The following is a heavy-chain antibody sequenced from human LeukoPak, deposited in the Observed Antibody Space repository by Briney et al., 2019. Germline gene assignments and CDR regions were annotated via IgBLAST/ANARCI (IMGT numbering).Heavy chain of an antibody. V-gene: IGHV3-11*04. CDR3: ARDVKYYDIYFDY. Sequence: PSETLSLTCTVSGGSISSSGYYWGWIRQAPGKGLEWVSYISSSGSTIYYADSVKGRFTISRDNAKNSLYLQMNSLRAEDTAVYYCARDVKYYDIYFDYWGQGTLVTVSS. J-gene: IGHJ4*02. CDR1: GGSISSSGYY. CDR2: ISSSGSTI. D-gene: IGHD3-22*01.